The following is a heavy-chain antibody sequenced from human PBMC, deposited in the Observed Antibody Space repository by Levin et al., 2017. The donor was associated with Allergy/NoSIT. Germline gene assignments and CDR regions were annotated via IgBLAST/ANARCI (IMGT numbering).Heavy chain of an antibody. D-gene: IGHD6-13*01. Sequence: GESLKISCAASGFTFSSYGMHWVRQAPGKGLEWVAVISSDGRKKFYADSVKGRFTISRDNSKNTLDLQMNSLRSEETAVYYCAEDGYGSSWYPLGNDAFEMWGQGTKVSVSS. V-gene: IGHV3-30*18. CDR3: AEDGYGSSWYPLGNDAFEM. CDR1: GFTFSSYG. CDR2: ISSDGRKK. J-gene: IGHJ3*02.